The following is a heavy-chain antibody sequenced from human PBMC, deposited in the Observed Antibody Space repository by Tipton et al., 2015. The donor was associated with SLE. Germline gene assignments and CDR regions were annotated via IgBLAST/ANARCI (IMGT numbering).Heavy chain of an antibody. D-gene: IGHD4-11*01. CDR3: ARWAGPTVNFDY. CDR1: GGSISSYY. Sequence: TLSLTCTVSGGSISSYYWSWIRQPPGKGLEWIGNIYYSGSTNYNPSLKSRVTIPVDTSKNQFSLKLSSVTAADTAGYYCARWAGPTVNFDYWGQGTLVTVSS. J-gene: IGHJ4*02. V-gene: IGHV4-59*01. CDR2: IYYSGST.